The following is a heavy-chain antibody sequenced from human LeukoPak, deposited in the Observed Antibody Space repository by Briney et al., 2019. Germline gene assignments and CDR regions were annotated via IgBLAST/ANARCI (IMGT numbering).Heavy chain of an antibody. CDR1: GYTFTNYG. V-gene: IGHV1-18*01. Sequence: GASVKVSCKASGYTFTNYGITWVRQAPGQGLEWMGWINTYSGRSNYPEKFEDRVTMTTDTSTSTAYMELRSLRSDDTAVYYCARDSRYDILTGLDYWGQGTLVTVSS. J-gene: IGHJ4*02. CDR2: INTYSGRS. CDR3: ARDSRYDILTGLDY. D-gene: IGHD3-9*01.